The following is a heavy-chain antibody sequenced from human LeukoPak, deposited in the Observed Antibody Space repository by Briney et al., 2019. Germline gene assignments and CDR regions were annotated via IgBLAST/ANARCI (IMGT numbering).Heavy chain of an antibody. J-gene: IGHJ3*02. V-gene: IGHV3-7*03. Sequence: PGGSLRLSCAASGFTSDSYSMRWVRQVPGKRLEWVATINEDGSVTYYVDSVRGRFTISGDNAKNSVYLRMSSLRVEDTAIYYCARSVNRACDIWGRGTMVIVS. CDR3: ARSVNRACDI. CDR1: GFTSDSYS. CDR2: INEDGSVT. D-gene: IGHD3-3*01.